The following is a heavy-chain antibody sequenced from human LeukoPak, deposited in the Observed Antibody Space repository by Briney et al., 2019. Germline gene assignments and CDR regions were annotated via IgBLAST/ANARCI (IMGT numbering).Heavy chain of an antibody. CDR3: ARGASGYSSGPRVGRYYYYYYMDV. CDR2: INPSGGST. CDR1: GYTFTSYY. J-gene: IGHJ6*03. D-gene: IGHD6-19*01. Sequence: ASVKVSCKASGYTFTSYYMHWVRQAPGQGLEWMGIINPSGGSTSYAQKFQGRVTITRNTSISTAYMELSSLRSEDTAVYYCARGASGYSSGPRVGRYYYYYYMDVWGKGTTVTVSS. V-gene: IGHV1-46*01.